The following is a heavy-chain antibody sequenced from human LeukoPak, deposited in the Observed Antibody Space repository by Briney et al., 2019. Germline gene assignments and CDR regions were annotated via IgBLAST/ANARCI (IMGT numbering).Heavy chain of an antibody. V-gene: IGHV4-59*13. CDR3: ARLSRIASAGDYDYHSLDV. Sequence: SGTLSLTCTVSGGVISIYGWSWFRQPPGKGLEWIGEVYYSGSTDYNPSLKSRVTISTDTSNNQVSLKLNSVTAADTAVYYCARLSRIASAGDYDYHSLDVWGQGTTVTVSS. D-gene: IGHD6-13*01. CDR2: VYYSGST. CDR1: GGVISIYG. J-gene: IGHJ6*02.